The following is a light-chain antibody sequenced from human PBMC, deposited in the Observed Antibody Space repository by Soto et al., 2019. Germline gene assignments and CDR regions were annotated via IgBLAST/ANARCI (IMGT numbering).Light chain of an antibody. V-gene: IGKV1-39*01. CDR3: QQSYSTPPIT. CDR1: QSIGRF. J-gene: IGKJ5*01. Sequence: DIQMTQSPSSLSASVGDRVTITCRASQSIGRFLNWHQQKPGKAPNVLXNVASTLRSGVPSRFSGSGSGTDLNLTINSLQPEDFANYYCQQSYSTPPITFGQGTRLEIK. CDR2: VAS.